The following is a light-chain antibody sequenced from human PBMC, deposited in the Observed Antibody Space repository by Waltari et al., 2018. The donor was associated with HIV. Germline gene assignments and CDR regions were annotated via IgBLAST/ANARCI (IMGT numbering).Light chain of an antibody. CDR1: SANIGSRT. J-gene: IGLJ1*01. CDR3: ATWDDSLNGYV. CDR2: SNN. Sequence: QSVLTQPPSASGTPGQRVPISCSGSSANIGSRTVSWYQQLPGTAPKLLIYSNNQRPSGVPDRFSGSKSEDEADYYCATWDDSLNGYVLGAGTRVTVL. V-gene: IGLV1-44*01.